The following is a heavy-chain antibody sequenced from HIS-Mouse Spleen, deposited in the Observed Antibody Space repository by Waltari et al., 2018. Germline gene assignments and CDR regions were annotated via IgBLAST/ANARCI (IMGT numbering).Heavy chain of an antibody. CDR3: AGEIPYSSSWYDWYFDL. J-gene: IGHJ2*01. CDR1: GGSISSSSYY. V-gene: IGHV4-39*07. D-gene: IGHD6-13*01. Sequence: QLQLQESGPGLVKPSETLSLTCTVSGGSISSSSYYWGWIRKPPGKGLEWIGSIYYSGSAYYNPSLKSRVTISVDTSKNQFSLKLSSVTAADTAVYYCAGEIPYSSSWYDWYFDLWGRGTLVTVSS. CDR2: IYYSGSA.